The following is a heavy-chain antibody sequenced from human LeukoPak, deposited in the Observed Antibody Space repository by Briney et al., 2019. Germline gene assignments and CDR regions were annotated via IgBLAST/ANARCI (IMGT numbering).Heavy chain of an antibody. Sequence: SQTLSLTCTVSGYAITSGGFSWNWIRQSPGKGLEWIGCIYDRGPAYYNPSLKSRFTISVGRPKNQFFLNVTSLTAADTAVYYCARSRQASGLFNSWGQGTLVVVSS. CDR2: IYDRGPA. CDR1: GYAITSGGFS. J-gene: IGHJ5*01. CDR3: ARSRQASGLFNS. D-gene: IGHD3-10*01. V-gene: IGHV4-30-2*06.